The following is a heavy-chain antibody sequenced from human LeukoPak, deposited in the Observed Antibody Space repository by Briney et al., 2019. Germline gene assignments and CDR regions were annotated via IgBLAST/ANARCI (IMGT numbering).Heavy chain of an antibody. D-gene: IGHD6-6*01. CDR3: ARHLGQLGPTYYYGMDV. CDR1: GYSFTSYW. Sequence: GESLKISCKGSGYSFTSYWIGWVRQMPGKGLEWMGTIYPGDSDTRYSPSFQGQVTISADKSISTAYLQWSSLKASDTATYYCARHLGQLGPTYYYGMDVWGQGTTVTVSS. V-gene: IGHV5-51*01. CDR2: IYPGDSDT. J-gene: IGHJ6*02.